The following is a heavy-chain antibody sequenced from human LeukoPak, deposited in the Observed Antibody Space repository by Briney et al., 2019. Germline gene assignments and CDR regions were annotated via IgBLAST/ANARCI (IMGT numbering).Heavy chain of an antibody. D-gene: IGHD3-22*01. Sequence: SETLSLTCTVSGGSISSYYWGWIRQPPGKGLEWIGSIYYSGSTYYNPSLKSRVTISVDTSKNQFSLKLSSVTAADTAVYYCARHPRNPYDSSGYRYGGGAFDIWGQGTMVTVSS. CDR3: ARHPRNPYDSSGYRYGGGAFDI. V-gene: IGHV4-39*01. CDR2: IYYSGST. CDR1: GGSISSYY. J-gene: IGHJ3*02.